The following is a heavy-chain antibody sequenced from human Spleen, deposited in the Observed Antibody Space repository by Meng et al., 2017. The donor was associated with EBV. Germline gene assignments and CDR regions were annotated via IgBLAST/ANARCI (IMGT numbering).Heavy chain of an antibody. CDR2: INPSTGVP. CDR1: GYTFSDFP. CDR3: SRGTSSVMPY. D-gene: IGHD3-16*01. J-gene: IGHJ4*02. Sequence: QVLLVQAGSELKKPGASGKVSCKASGYTFSDFPVNWVRQAPGQGLEWMGWINPSTGVPTYGHNFTGRFVFSLDTSVSTAYLQISTLKTEDTAVYYCSRGTSSVMPYWGQGTLVTVSS. V-gene: IGHV7-4-1*02.